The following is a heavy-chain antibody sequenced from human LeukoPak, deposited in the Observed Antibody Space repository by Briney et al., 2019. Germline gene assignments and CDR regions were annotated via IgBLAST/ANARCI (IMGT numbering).Heavy chain of an antibody. CDR3: ARDRQLLYYPFDY. V-gene: IGHV1-2*02. D-gene: IGHD2-2*02. CDR2: INPNSGGT. J-gene: IGHJ4*02. CDR1: GYTFTGYY. Sequence: ASVKVSCKASGYTFTGYYIHWVRQAPGQGLEWMGWINPNSGGTNYAQNFQDRVTMTRDTSISTAYMELSRLRSDDTAVYYCARDRQLLYYPFDYWGQGTLVTVSS.